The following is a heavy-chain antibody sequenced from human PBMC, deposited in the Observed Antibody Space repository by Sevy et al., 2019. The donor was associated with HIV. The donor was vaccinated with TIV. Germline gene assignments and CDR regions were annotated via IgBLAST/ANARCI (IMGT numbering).Heavy chain of an antibody. D-gene: IGHD4-17*01. V-gene: IGHV5-51*04. Sequence: GESLKISCKGSGYSFANYWIGWVRQMPGKGLEWMGIIHPGDSDTRYSLSFQGQVTMSADKPISTAYLQCNSLKASDPAMYYCATFAYGDYVGYFDFWGQGSLVTVSS. CDR1: GYSFANYW. CDR3: ATFAYGDYVGYFDF. J-gene: IGHJ4*02. CDR2: IHPGDSDT.